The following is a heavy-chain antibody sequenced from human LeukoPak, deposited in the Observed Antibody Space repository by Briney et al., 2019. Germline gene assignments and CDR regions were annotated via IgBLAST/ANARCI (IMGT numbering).Heavy chain of an antibody. D-gene: IGHD6-19*01. J-gene: IGHJ4*02. Sequence: GRSLRLSCAASGFTFSSYAMHWVRQAPGKGLEWVAVISYDGSNKYYADSVKGRFTISRDNSKNTLYLQMNSLRAEDTAVYYCANSGWTLRDYWGQGTLVTVS. CDR1: GFTFSSYA. V-gene: IGHV3-30-3*01. CDR3: ANSGWTLRDY. CDR2: ISYDGSNK.